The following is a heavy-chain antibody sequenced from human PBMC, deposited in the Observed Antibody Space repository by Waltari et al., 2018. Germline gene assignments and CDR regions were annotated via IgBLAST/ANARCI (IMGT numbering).Heavy chain of an antibody. CDR2: FDPKDGET. V-gene: IGHV1-24*01. D-gene: IGHD6-13*01. J-gene: IGHJ3*01. CDR3: GTDLFWTGYSSRRRAFDV. CDR1: GYTLGDLS. Sequence: QVQLVQSGAEVRKPGASVKVSCKVSGYTLGDLSMHWVRQAPGKGLEWMGGFDPKDGETIYAQKFQGRVTMTLDTSTDTAYMHLSSLRSEDTAVYYCGTDLFWTGYSSRRRAFDVWGQGTMVTVSS.